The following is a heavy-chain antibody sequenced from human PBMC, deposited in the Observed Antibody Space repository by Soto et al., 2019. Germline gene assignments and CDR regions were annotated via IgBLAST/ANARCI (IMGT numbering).Heavy chain of an antibody. J-gene: IGHJ3*02. CDR1: GFTVCDYA. Sequence: LRLSGTASGFTVCDYAMSWVRQAPGKGLEWVGFIRSKAYGGTTEYAASVKGRFTISRDDSKSIAYLQMNSLKTEDTAVYYCTTLLRKAHDAFDIWGQGKMVTVSS. V-gene: IGHV3-49*04. CDR2: IRSKAYGGTT. CDR3: TTLLRKAHDAFDI.